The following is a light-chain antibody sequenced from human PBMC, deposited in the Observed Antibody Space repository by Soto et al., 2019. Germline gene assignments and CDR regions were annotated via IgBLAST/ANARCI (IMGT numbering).Light chain of an antibody. Sequence: QSALPQPPSASGSPGQSVTISCTGTSSDVGGYNYVSWYQQHPGKAPKLMIYEVTKRPSGVTDRFSGSKSGNTASLTVSGLQAEDEAEYYCSSYAGSNNGVFGGGTKLTVL. CDR2: EVT. CDR3: SSYAGSNNGV. CDR1: SSDVGGYNY. J-gene: IGLJ3*02. V-gene: IGLV2-8*01.